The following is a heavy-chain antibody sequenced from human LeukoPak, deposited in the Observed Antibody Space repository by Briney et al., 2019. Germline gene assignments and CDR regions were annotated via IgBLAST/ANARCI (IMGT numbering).Heavy chain of an antibody. Sequence: SVKVSCKASGGTFSSYAISWVRQAPGQGLEWMGGIIPIFGTANYAQKFQGRVTITTDESTSTAYMELSSLRSEDTAVYYCAGGYDILNGGFDYWGQGTLVTVSS. CDR3: AGGYDILNGGFDY. D-gene: IGHD3-9*01. CDR2: IIPIFGTA. CDR1: GGTFSSYA. V-gene: IGHV1-69*05. J-gene: IGHJ4*02.